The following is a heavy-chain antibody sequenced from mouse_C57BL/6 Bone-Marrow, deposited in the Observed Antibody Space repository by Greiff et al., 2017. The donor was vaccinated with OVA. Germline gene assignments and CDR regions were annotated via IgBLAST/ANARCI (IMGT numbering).Heavy chain of an antibody. CDR3: ASLLSLHEYFDY. D-gene: IGHD2-10*01. V-gene: IGHV1-39*01. CDR2: INPNYGTP. J-gene: IGHJ1*03. Sequence: QRVESGPEQVKPGASVKISCKASGYSSPDYNMNWVKQSNGKSLEWIGGINPNYGTPSYNQKFKGKATLTVAQSSSTAYMQLNSLTSEDSAVYYCASLLSLHEYFDYWGTGTTVTVSS. CDR1: GYSSPDYN.